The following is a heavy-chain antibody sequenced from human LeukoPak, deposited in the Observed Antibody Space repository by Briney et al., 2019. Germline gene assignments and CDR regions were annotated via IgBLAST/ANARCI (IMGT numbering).Heavy chain of an antibody. CDR1: GGSFSGYY. D-gene: IGHD2-2*01. CDR3: ARVGCGSTSCPFDY. V-gene: IGHV4-34*09. Sequence: PSETLSLTCAVYGGSFSGYYWSWIRQPPGKGLEWIGYIYYSGSTYYNPSLKSRVTISVDTSKNQFSLKLSSVTAADTAVYYCARVGCGSTSCPFDYWGQGTLVTVSS. J-gene: IGHJ4*02. CDR2: IYYSGST.